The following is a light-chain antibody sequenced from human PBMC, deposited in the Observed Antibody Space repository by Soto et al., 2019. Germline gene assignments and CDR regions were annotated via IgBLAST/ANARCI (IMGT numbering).Light chain of an antibody. J-gene: IGKJ5*01. Sequence: DIQMTQYPYSLSASEGDRVTITCRASQSISSYLNWYQQKPGKAPKLLIYAASSLQSGVPSRFSGSGSGTDFTLTISSLQPEDFATYYCQQSYSTPITFGQGTRLEI. CDR3: QQSYSTPIT. CDR1: QSISSY. CDR2: AAS. V-gene: IGKV1-39*01.